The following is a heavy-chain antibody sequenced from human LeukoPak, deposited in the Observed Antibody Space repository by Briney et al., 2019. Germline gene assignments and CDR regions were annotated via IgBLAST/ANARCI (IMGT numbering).Heavy chain of an antibody. Sequence: GGSLRLSCAASGFTFSSYWMSWVRQAPGEGLEGVANIKQDGSEKYYVDSVKGRFTISRDNAKNSLYLQMNSLRAEDTAVYYCARDNFRVGATTDYWGQGTLVTVSS. D-gene: IGHD1-26*01. CDR1: GFTFSSYW. CDR2: IKQDGSEK. V-gene: IGHV3-7*01. CDR3: ARDNFRVGATTDY. J-gene: IGHJ4*02.